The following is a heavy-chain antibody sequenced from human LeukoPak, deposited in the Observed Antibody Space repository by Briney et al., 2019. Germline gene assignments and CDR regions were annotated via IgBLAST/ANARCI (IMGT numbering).Heavy chain of an antibody. CDR2: ISSGDSTI. CDR3: ARELGYCGGGSCYSGGFDI. D-gene: IGHD2-15*01. CDR1: GFTFSSYE. Sequence: GGSLRLSCAASGFTFSSYEMNWVRQAPGKGLEWLSYISSGDSTIYYADSVKGRFTISRDNAKSSLQLQMTSLRAEDTAVYYCARELGYCGGGSCYSGGFDIWGRGTMVTVSS. V-gene: IGHV3-48*03. J-gene: IGHJ3*02.